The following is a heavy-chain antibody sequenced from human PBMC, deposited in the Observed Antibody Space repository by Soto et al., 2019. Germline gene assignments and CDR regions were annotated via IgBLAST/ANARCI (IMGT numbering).Heavy chain of an antibody. V-gene: IGHV3-30-3*01. D-gene: IGHD6-6*01. CDR3: AREKSSIAARGSGMGV. CDR1: GFTFSSYA. CDR2: ISYDGSNK. Sequence: QVQLVESGGGVVQPGRSLRLSCAASGFTFSSYAMHWVRQAPGKGLEWVAVISYDGSNKYYADSVKGRFTISRDNSKNTLYLQMNSLRAEDTAVYYCAREKSSIAARGSGMGVWGQGTTVTVSS. J-gene: IGHJ6*02.